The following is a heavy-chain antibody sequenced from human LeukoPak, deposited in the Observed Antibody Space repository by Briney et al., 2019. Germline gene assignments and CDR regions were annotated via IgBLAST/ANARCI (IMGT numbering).Heavy chain of an antibody. J-gene: IGHJ4*02. D-gene: IGHD2-2*01. Sequence: ASVKVSCKASGYTFTGYCMHWVRQAPGQGLEWMGWINPNSGGTNYAQKFQGRVTMTRDTTISTAYMELSRLRSDDTAVYYCARDHGRDIVVVPAAMHYWGQGTLVTVSS. CDR1: GYTFTGYC. V-gene: IGHV1-2*02. CDR3: ARDHGRDIVVVPAAMHY. CDR2: INPNSGGT.